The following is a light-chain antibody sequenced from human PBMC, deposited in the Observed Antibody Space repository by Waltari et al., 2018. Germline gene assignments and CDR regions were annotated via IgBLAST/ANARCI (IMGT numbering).Light chain of an antibody. CDR1: QSLTKSY. J-gene: IGKJ2*01. CDR2: GAS. Sequence: VLTQSPDTLSLSPGERATLPCSASQSLTKSYLAWYQQKPGQAPRLLIYGASSRAAGIPDRFSGSGSGTDFTLTITRLEPEDFAVYYCQQYGGSVLYTFGQGTKLEIK. CDR3: QQYGGSVLYT. V-gene: IGKV3-20*01.